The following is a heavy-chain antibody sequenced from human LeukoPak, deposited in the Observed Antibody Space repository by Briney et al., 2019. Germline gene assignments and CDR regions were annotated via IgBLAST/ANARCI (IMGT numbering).Heavy chain of an antibody. D-gene: IGHD1-26*01. J-gene: IGHJ4*02. Sequence: GGSLRLSCAASGFTFSSIAMSWVRQAPDKGLEWVSTISGSGGGTYYADSVKGRFTISRDDSKNTLYLQMNSLRADDTAVYYWAKDLGRYRNNFFDYWGQGNLVTVSS. V-gene: IGHV3-23*01. CDR3: AKDLGRYRNNFFDY. CDR1: GFTFSSIA. CDR2: ISGSGGGT.